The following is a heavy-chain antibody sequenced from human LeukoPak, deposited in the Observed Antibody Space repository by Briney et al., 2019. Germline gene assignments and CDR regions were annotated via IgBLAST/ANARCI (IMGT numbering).Heavy chain of an antibody. D-gene: IGHD1-26*01. CDR3: ARDQEYSGSPAPFDY. CDR2: IIPIFGIA. V-gene: IGHV1-69*15. CDR1: GGTFSSYA. J-gene: IGHJ4*02. Sequence: ASVKVSCKASGGTFSSYAISWVRQAPGQGLEWMGRIIPIFGIANYAQKFQGRVTITADESTSTAYMELSSLRSEDTAVYYCARDQEYSGSPAPFDYWGQGTLVTVSS.